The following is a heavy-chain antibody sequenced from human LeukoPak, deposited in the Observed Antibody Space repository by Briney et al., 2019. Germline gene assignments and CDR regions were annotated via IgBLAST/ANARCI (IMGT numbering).Heavy chain of an antibody. CDR3: AKLGRVVPAATVAY. D-gene: IGHD2-2*01. J-gene: IGHJ4*02. CDR1: GFTFSSSA. Sequence: PGGSLRLSCAASGFTFSSSAMSWVRQAPGEGLKWVSAISGTGDSTYYADSVKGRFTIARDNSKNTLYLQMNSLRAEDTAVYYCAKLGRVVPAATVAYWGQGTLVTVSS. V-gene: IGHV3-23*01. CDR2: ISGTGDST.